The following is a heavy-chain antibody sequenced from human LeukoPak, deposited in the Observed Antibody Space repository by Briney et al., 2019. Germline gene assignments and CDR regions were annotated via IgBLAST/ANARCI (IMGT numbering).Heavy chain of an antibody. CDR3: AKGVGLRWWELLDAFDI. CDR2: ISGSGGST. Sequence: GGSLRLSCAASGFTFDDYGMSWVRQAPGKGLEWVSAISGSGGSTYYADSVKGRFTISRDNSKNTLYLQMNSLRAEDTAVYYCAKGVGLRWWELLDAFDIWGQGTMVTVSS. J-gene: IGHJ3*02. D-gene: IGHD1-26*01. V-gene: IGHV3-23*01. CDR1: GFTFDDYG.